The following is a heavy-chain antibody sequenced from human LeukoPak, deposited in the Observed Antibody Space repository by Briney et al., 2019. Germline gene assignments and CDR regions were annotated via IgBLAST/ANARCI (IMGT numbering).Heavy chain of an antibody. J-gene: IGHJ4*02. Sequence: QSGGSLRLSCAASGFTFSSYGMHWVRQAPGKGLEWVAVISYDGSNKYYADSVKGRFTISRDNSKNTLYLQMNSLRAEDTAVYYCAKDRVLMVYVPGPATDYWGQGTLVTVSS. CDR2: ISYDGSNK. D-gene: IGHD2-8*01. CDR1: GFTFSSYG. CDR3: AKDRVLMVYVPGPATDY. V-gene: IGHV3-30*18.